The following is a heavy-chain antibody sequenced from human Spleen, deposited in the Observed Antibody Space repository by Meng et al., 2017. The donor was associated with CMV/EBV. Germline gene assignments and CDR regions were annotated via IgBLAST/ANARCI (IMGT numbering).Heavy chain of an antibody. CDR1: GFTFSTYS. Sequence: GGSLRLSCAASGFTFSTYSMNWVRQSPGRGLEWVSSISRSSTYMFYADSVKGRFTISRDNSKKLLYLQMNSLRAEDTAAYYCARRGDCSSTSCAMDVGGQGTTVTVSS. J-gene: IGHJ6*02. V-gene: IGHV3-21*01. CDR2: ISRSSTYM. D-gene: IGHD2-2*01. CDR3: ARRGDCSSTSCAMDV.